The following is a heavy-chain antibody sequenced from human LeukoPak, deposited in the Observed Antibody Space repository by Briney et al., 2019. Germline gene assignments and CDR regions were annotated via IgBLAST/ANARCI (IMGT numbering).Heavy chain of an antibody. V-gene: IGHV3-53*01. J-gene: IGHJ4*02. CDR1: GFTVSSNY. D-gene: IGHD1-26*01. CDR3: AKTPTGYSLSSLDY. CDR2: IYSGGST. Sequence: PGGSLRLSCAASGFTVSSNYMSWVRQAPGKGLEWVSVIYSGGSTYYADSVKGRFTISRDNSKNTLYLQMNSLRAEDTAVYYCAKTPTGYSLSSLDYWGQGTLVTVSS.